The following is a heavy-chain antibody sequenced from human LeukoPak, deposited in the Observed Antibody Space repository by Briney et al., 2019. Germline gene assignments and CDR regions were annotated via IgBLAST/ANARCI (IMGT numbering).Heavy chain of an antibody. J-gene: IGHJ4*02. CDR3: ARDTVNGPYVISLDY. V-gene: IGHV3-48*03. CDR2: ISSGGNPE. Sequence: GGSPRLSCAASGFSFSSYEMNWVRQAPGKGLEWVSHISSGGNPEYYVDSVRGRFTMSRDNAKSLLFLQMNSLRPEDTAVYYCARDTVNGPYVISLDYWGQGALVTVSS. D-gene: IGHD2-8*01. CDR1: GFSFSSYE.